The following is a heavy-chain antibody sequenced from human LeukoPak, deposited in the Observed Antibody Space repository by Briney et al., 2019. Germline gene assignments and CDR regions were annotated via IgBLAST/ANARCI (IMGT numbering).Heavy chain of an antibody. D-gene: IGHD4-11*01. V-gene: IGHV3-7*01. CDR3: ARDERLQLLYYYYYGMDV. Sequence: PGGSLRLSCAASGFTFSSYWMSWVRQAPGKGLEWVANIKQDGSEKYYVDSVKGRFTISRDNAKNSLYLQMNSLRAEDTAVYYCARDERLQLLYYYYYGMDVWGQGTTVTVSS. J-gene: IGHJ6*02. CDR2: IKQDGSEK. CDR1: GFTFSSYW.